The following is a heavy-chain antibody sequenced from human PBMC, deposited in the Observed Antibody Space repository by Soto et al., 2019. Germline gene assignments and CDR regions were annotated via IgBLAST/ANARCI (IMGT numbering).Heavy chain of an antibody. J-gene: IGHJ4*02. Sequence: SETLSLTCSVSGASISNSSYFWAWIRQPPGQDLECIGCFYNTATTYYNPSLKSRVTISVDPSKNQFPLNVTSVTAADTAVYYCARLPPIDSTGWYLFSDQWGQGTLVTVSS. CDR2: FYNTATT. CDR3: ARLPPIDSTGWYLFSDQ. V-gene: IGHV4-39*01. CDR1: GASISNSSYF. D-gene: IGHD6-19*01.